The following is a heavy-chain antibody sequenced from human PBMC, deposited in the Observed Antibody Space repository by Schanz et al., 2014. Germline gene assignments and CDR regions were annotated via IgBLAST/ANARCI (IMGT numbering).Heavy chain of an antibody. V-gene: IGHV3-23*01. D-gene: IGHD3-9*01. CDR2: ISGSGAST. CDR1: GVTFSSYA. Sequence: EVQLLESGGALEQPGGSLRLSCVASGVTFSSYAMSWVRQASGKGLEWVSAISGSGASTYYADSVKGRFTISRDNSKNTLYLQVNSLRAEDTAVYYCAKHVRSLTGNDDWGQGTLXTVSS. CDR3: AKHVRSLTGNDD. J-gene: IGHJ4*02.